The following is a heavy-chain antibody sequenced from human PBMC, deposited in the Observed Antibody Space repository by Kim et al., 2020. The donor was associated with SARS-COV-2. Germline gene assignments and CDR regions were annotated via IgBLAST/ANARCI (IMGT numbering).Heavy chain of an antibody. D-gene: IGHD3-22*01. V-gene: IGHV4-39*01. J-gene: IGHJ5*02. CDR3: APNYYDSSGYHGWFDP. Sequence: SLKSRVTISVDTSKNQFSLKLSSVTAADTAVYYCAPNYYDSSGYHGWFDPWGQGTLVTVSS.